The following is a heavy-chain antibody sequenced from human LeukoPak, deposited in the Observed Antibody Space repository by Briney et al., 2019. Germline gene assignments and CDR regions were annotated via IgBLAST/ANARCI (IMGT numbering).Heavy chain of an antibody. V-gene: IGHV3-30*04. CDR2: ISYDGSNK. D-gene: IGHD2-15*01. CDR3: ARDRAYCSGGNCYSLYYYLSGMDV. CDR1: GFTFSSYA. J-gene: IGHJ6*02. Sequence: GGSLRLSCAASGFTFSSYAMHWVRQAPGKGLEWVAVISYDGSNKYYADSVKGRFTISRDKSKNTLCLQMNSLRAEDTAMYFCARDRAYCSGGNCYSLYYYLSGMDVWGQGTTVTVSS.